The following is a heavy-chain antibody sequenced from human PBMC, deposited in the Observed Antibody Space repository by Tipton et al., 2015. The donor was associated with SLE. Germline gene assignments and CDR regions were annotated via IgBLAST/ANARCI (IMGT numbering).Heavy chain of an antibody. D-gene: IGHD3-3*01. Sequence: TLSLTCTVSGGSINSHYWNWIRQSPGKGLEWIGYIYYSGSTNYNPSLKSRVTISVDTSKNQFSLTLSSVTAADTAVYYCARGTRFLEWLLPFYMDVWGKGTTVTVSS. J-gene: IGHJ6*03. CDR2: IYYSGST. CDR3: ARGTRFLEWLLPFYMDV. V-gene: IGHV4-59*11. CDR1: GGSINSHY.